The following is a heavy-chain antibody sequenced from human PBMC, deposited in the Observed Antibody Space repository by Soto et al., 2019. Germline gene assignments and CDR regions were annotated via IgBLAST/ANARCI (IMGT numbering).Heavy chain of an antibody. V-gene: IGHV4-34*01. Sequence: SETLSLTCAVYGGSFSGYYWSWIRQPPGKGLEWIGEISHSGSTNYNPSLKSRVTISVDTSKNQFSLKLSSVTAADTAVYYCARGRGYYYGSGSYYNYGYFDYWGQGTLVTVSS. D-gene: IGHD3-10*01. CDR2: ISHSGST. J-gene: IGHJ4*02. CDR3: ARGRGYYYGSGSYYNYGYFDY. CDR1: GGSFSGYY.